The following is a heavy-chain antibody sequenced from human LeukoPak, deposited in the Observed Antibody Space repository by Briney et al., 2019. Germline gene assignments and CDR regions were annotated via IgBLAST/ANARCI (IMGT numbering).Heavy chain of an antibody. V-gene: IGHV1-8*03. CDR3: ARRDYDFWSGYTWFDP. CDR1: GYTFTSYY. D-gene: IGHD3-3*01. Sequence: ASVKVSCKASGYTFTSYYMHWVRQAPGQGLEWMGWMNPNSGNTGYAQKFQGRVTITRNTSISTAYMELSSLRSEDTAVYYCARRDYDFWSGYTWFDPWGQGTLVTVSS. CDR2: MNPNSGNT. J-gene: IGHJ5*02.